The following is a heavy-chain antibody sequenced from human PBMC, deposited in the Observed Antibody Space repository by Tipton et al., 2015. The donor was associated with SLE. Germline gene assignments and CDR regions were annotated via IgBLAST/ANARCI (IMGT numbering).Heavy chain of an antibody. CDR1: GYTFINLD. D-gene: IGHD2-8*01. Sequence: QLVQSGAEVKQPGASVKVSCKASGYTFINLDINWVRQAPGQGLEWMGWMSPKYDKTGYAQKFQGRVTMTSDTSISTAYMELSSLTSEDTAVYYCARVPSTKGFDLWGQGTMVTVSS. CDR3: ARVPSTKGFDL. V-gene: IGHV1-8*01. J-gene: IGHJ3*01. CDR2: MSPKYDKT.